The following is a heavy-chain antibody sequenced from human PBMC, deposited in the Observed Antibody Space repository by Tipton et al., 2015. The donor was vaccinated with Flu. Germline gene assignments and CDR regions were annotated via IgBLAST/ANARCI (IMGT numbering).Heavy chain of an antibody. CDR1: GDSMSSFY. J-gene: IGHJ3*02. CDR2: IYTSGTT. Sequence: LRLSCIVSGDSMSSFYWSWVRQPATKGLEWIGRIYTSGTTKYNPSLKSRVTMSVDTSKNQFSLRLSSVTAADTAVYYCARDPLGYGDNGDAFDIWGQGTLVTVSS. CDR3: ARDPLGYGDNGDAFDI. D-gene: IGHD4-17*01. V-gene: IGHV4-4*07.